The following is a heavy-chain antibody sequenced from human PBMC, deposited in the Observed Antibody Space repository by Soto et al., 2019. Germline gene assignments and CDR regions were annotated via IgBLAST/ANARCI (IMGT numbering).Heavy chain of an antibody. Sequence: QVQLQESGPGLVKPSQTLSLTCTVSGGSISSGDYYWSWIRQPPGKGLEWIGYIYYSGSTYYNPSLKCRVTISVDTSKNQFSLKLSSVTAADTAVYYCARGTVVVVAATERPYYYYGMDVWGQGTTVTVSS. CDR3: ARGTVVVVAATERPYYYYGMDV. CDR2: IYYSGST. CDR1: GGSISSGDYY. D-gene: IGHD2-15*01. J-gene: IGHJ6*02. V-gene: IGHV4-30-4*01.